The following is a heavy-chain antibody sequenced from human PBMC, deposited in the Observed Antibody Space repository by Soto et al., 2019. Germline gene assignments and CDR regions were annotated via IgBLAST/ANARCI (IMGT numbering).Heavy chain of an antibody. Sequence: ASVKVSCKASGYTFTSYGISWVRQAPGQGLEWMGWISAYNGNTNYAQKLQGRVTMTTDTSTSTAYMELRSLRSDDTAVYYCARVRVDYDSSGYHIIDYWGQGTLVTVSS. V-gene: IGHV1-18*04. CDR2: ISAYNGNT. CDR1: GYTFTSYG. CDR3: ARVRVDYDSSGYHIIDY. J-gene: IGHJ4*02. D-gene: IGHD3-22*01.